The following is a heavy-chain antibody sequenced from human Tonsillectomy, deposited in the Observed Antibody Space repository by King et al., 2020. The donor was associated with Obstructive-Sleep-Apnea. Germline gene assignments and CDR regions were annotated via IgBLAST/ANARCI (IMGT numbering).Heavy chain of an antibody. CDR2: ISSSTNTI. J-gene: IGHJ3*01. CDR3: ATGGPDAFDF. D-gene: IGHD3-16*01. Sequence: EVQLVESGGGLVQPGGSLRLSCAASGITFSSYSMNWVRQAPGKGLEWGSYISSSTNTIYYADSVKGRFTISRDNAKNSLYLQMNSLRAEDTAVYYCATGGPDAFDFWGRGTMVTVSS. V-gene: IGHV3-48*04. CDR1: GITFSSYS.